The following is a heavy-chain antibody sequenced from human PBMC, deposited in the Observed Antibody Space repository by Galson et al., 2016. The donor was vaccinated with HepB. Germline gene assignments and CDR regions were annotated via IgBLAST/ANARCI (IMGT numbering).Heavy chain of an antibody. CDR1: GYTFTNYA. V-gene: IGHV1-3*01. D-gene: IGHD6-6*01. Sequence: SVKVSCKATGYTFTNYAMHWVRQAPGQSLEWMGWINADNGNTKYSQKFQGRVTMTRDRSASTAYMELSSLRSEDTAVYYCARDLIAARLFLSRNTRYYSDYGVDVWGQGTTVTVSS. CDR3: ARDLIAARLFLSRNTRYYSDYGVDV. CDR2: INADNGNT. J-gene: IGHJ6*02.